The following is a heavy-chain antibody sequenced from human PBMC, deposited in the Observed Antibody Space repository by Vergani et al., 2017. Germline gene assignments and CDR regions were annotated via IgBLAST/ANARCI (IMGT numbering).Heavy chain of an antibody. D-gene: IGHD5-18*01. J-gene: IGHJ4*02. CDR2: IYHSGST. CDR1: GYSISSGYY. CDR3: ARVPGYSYGYAVDY. V-gene: IGHV4-38-2*02. Sequence: QVQLQESGPGLVKPSETLSLTCTVSGYSISSGYYWGWIRQPPGKGLEWIGSIYHSGSTYYNPSLKSRVTISVDTSKSQFSLKLSSVTAADTAVYYCARVPGYSYGYAVDYWGQGTLVTVSS.